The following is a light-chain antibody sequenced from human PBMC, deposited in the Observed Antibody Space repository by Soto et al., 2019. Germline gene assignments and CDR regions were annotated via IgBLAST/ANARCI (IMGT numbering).Light chain of an antibody. CDR1: QTISSW. J-gene: IGKJ1*01. CDR3: QHHSWYSEA. Sequence: DIQMTQSPSTLSGSVVDRVTITCRASQTISSWLAWYQQKPAKAPKLLIYKASTLKSGVPSRFSGSVSGTEFTHTISSLQPDDFATYYCQHHSWYSEAFGQWTKVDIK. CDR2: KAS. V-gene: IGKV1-5*03.